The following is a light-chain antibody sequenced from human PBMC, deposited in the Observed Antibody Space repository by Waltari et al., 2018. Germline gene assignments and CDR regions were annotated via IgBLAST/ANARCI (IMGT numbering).Light chain of an antibody. Sequence: EVVLTQSPGTLSLSPGERATLSCRASQSIGRYLVWYQQRPGQAPRLLIYAASTRATVIPDRFRGSGSGTDFTLTTSRLEPEDFAVYYCQNHERLPATFGQGTKVEIK. CDR1: QSIGRY. V-gene: IGKV3-20*01. CDR2: AAS. CDR3: QNHERLPAT. J-gene: IGKJ1*01.